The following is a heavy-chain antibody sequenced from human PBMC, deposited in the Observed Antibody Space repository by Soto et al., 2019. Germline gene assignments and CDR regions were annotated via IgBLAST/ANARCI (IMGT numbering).Heavy chain of an antibody. CDR1: LYTFTCYY. CDR2: INPNSGGT. CDR3: ARELCIAARDGGYYYGMEV. Sequence: ASLSVGGKASLYTFTCYYIHWVRRCPVQWLDWMGWINPNSGGTNYAQKFQGWVTMTRDTSIITAYMELRRLRSDDTAVYYCARELCIAARDGGYYYGMEVWGKGNTV. D-gene: IGHD6-6*01. V-gene: IGHV1-2*04. J-gene: IGHJ6*04.